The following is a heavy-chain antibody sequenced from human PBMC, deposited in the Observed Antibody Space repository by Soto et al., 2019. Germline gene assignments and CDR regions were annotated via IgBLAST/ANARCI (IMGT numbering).Heavy chain of an antibody. D-gene: IGHD1-26*01. CDR3: AKGGAVLLDPFDV. CDR2: VTSSASST. J-gene: IGHJ3*01. CDR1: GFTFSSFA. V-gene: IGHV3-23*01. Sequence: GQLLESGGGMVQPGGSLRLSCAASGFTFSSFAMNWVRLPPGRGLEWVAAVTSSASSTHYAESVKGRFTISRDNSKNTLYLQMNSLRADDTAVYYCAKGGAVLLDPFDVWGQGTMVTVSS.